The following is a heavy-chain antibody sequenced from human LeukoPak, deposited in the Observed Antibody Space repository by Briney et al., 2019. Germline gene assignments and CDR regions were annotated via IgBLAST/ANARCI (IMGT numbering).Heavy chain of an antibody. CDR1: GFTFSSYS. CDR3: ARDVRIDWLDFDS. J-gene: IGHJ4*02. V-gene: IGHV3-21*01. Sequence: GGSLRLSCAASGFTFSSYSMNWVRQAPGKGLEWVSSISSSSSYIYYADSVKGRFTISRDNAKNSLYLQMNSLRAEDTAVYYCARDVRIDWLDFDSSGQGTLVTVSS. CDR2: ISSSSSYI. D-gene: IGHD3-9*01.